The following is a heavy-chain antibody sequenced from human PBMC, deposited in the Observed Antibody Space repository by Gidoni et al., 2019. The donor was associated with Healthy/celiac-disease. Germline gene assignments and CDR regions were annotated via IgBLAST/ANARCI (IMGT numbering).Heavy chain of an antibody. V-gene: IGHV4-34*01. CDR2: INPSGST. D-gene: IGHD2-8*01. CDR1: GGSFSGYY. J-gene: IGHJ6*02. CDR3: ARFVRSFYYYYGMDV. Sequence: QVQLQQWGAGLLKPSETLSLTCAVYGGSFSGYYWSWIRQPPGKGLEWIGEINPSGSTNYNPSLKSRVTISVDTSKNQFSLKLSSVTAADTAVYYCARFVRSFYYYYGMDVWGQGTTVTVSS.